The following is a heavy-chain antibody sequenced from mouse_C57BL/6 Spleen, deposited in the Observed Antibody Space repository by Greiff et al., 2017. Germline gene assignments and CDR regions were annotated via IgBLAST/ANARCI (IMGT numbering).Heavy chain of an antibody. CDR2: IYPGSGST. J-gene: IGHJ2*01. V-gene: IGHV1-55*01. CDR3: ARSYYYGSRDYFDY. D-gene: IGHD1-1*01. CDR1: GYTFTSYW. Sequence: VQLQQPGAELVKPGASVKMSCKASGYTFTSYWITWVKQRPGQGLEWIGEIYPGSGSTNYNEKFKSKATLTVDTSSSTAYMQLSSLTSEDSAVYYCARSYYYGSRDYFDYWGQGTTLTVSS.